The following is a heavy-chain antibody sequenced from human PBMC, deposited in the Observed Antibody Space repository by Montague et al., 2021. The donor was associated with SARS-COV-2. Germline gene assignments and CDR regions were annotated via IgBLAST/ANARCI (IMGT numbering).Heavy chain of an antibody. CDR2: IFYSGSA. D-gene: IGHD3-22*01. CDR1: GGSISSDDYY. CDR3: ARVRDSSGHDY. V-gene: IGHV4-30-4*01. J-gene: IGHJ4*02. Sequence: SETLSLTCTVPGGSISSDDYYWSWIRQPPGRGLEWIGYIFYSGSAYYSPSLESRSTISIDTSKNQFSLRLTSVTAADTAVYYCARVRDSSGHDYWGQGTLVTVSS.